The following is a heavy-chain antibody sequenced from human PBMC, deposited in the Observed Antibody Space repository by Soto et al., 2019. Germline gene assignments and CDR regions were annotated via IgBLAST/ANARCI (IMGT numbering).Heavy chain of an antibody. Sequence: SETLSLTCAVSGGSISPTNGWGWGRQTPGEGLEWIGEIYHSGSTNYNPSLKSRVTISVDKSKNQFSLKLSSVTAADTAVYYCARDRPYYYGSGSNNWFDPWGQGTLVTVS. CDR3: ARDRPYYYGSGSNNWFDP. CDR1: GGSISPTNG. J-gene: IGHJ5*02. V-gene: IGHV4-4*02. D-gene: IGHD3-10*01. CDR2: IYHSGST.